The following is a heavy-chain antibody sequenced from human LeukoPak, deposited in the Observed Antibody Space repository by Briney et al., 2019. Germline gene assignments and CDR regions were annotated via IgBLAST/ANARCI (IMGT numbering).Heavy chain of an antibody. CDR2: ISYDGSNK. J-gene: IGHJ3*02. CDR1: RFTFSSYA. V-gene: IGHV3-30-3*01. D-gene: IGHD3-16*02. Sequence: PGRSLRLSCAASRFTFSSYAMNWVRQAPGKGLEWVAVISYDGSNKYYADSVKGRFTISRDNSQNTLYLQMNSLRAEDTALSSCARDSLHPLFAFDIWGQGTMVTVSS. CDR3: ARDSLHPLFAFDI.